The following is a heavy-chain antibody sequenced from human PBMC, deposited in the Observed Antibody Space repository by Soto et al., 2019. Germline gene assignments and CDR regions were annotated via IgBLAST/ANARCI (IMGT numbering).Heavy chain of an antibody. Sequence: SGGSLRLSCAASEFTFSTYAMTWVRQAPGRGLQWVATISDSGDITYYADSVKGRFTISRDNSRNTLYLQMNNLRAEDTAVYYCAKDPHLDDSSGYYSYWGQGTLVTVSS. J-gene: IGHJ4*02. CDR2: ISDSGDIT. D-gene: IGHD3-22*01. V-gene: IGHV3-23*01. CDR1: EFTFSTYA. CDR3: AKDPHLDDSSGYYSY.